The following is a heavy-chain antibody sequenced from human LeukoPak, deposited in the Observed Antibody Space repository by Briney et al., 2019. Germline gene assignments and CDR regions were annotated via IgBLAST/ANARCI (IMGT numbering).Heavy chain of an antibody. Sequence: GGSLRLSCAASGFTFRNYAMAWVRQAPGKGLECVSAISGSGDSVRHADSVKGRFTISRDNSKNTLYLQMDNLRAENTALYYCARDFWATNYYYGMDVWGQGTTVTVS. V-gene: IGHV3-23*01. J-gene: IGHJ6*02. CDR3: ARDFWATNYYYGMDV. CDR2: ISGSGDSV. CDR1: GFTFRNYA. D-gene: IGHD3-3*01.